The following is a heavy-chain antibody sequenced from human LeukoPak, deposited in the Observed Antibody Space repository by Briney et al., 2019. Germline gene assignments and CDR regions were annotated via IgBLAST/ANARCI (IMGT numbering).Heavy chain of an antibody. Sequence: GGSLRLSCAASGFTFSDYYTSWIRQAPGKGLEWVSYISSSGSTIYYADSVKGPFTISRDNAKNSLYLQMNSVRAEDTAVYYCAELGITIIGGVWGKGTTVTISS. CDR3: AELGITIIGGV. D-gene: IGHD3-10*02. J-gene: IGHJ6*04. CDR2: ISSSGSTI. V-gene: IGHV3-11*04. CDR1: GFTFSDYY.